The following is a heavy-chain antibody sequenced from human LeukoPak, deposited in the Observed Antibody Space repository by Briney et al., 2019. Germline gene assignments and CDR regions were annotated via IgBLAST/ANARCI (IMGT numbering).Heavy chain of an antibody. CDR1: GYTFTGYY. Sequence: GASVKVSCKGSGYTFTGYYMHWVRQAPGQGLEWMGRINPNSGGTNYAQKFQGRVTMTRDTSISTAYMELSRLRSDDTAVYYCASILYYYDSSHYWGQGTLVTLSS. J-gene: IGHJ4*02. V-gene: IGHV1-2*06. D-gene: IGHD3-22*01. CDR3: ASILYYYDSSHY. CDR2: INPNSGGT.